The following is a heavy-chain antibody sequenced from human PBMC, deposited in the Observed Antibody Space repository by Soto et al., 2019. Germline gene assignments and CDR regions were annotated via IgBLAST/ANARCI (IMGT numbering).Heavy chain of an antibody. CDR3: AKGGPQLSTLYGMDV. Sequence: PGGSLRLSCAASGFTFSSYGMHWVRQAPGKGLEWVAVISYDGSNKYYADSVKGRFTISRDNSKNTLYLQMNSLRAEDTAVYYCAKGGPQLSTLYGMDVWGQGTTVTVSS. D-gene: IGHD2-2*01. CDR1: GFTFSSYG. J-gene: IGHJ6*02. CDR2: ISYDGSNK. V-gene: IGHV3-30*18.